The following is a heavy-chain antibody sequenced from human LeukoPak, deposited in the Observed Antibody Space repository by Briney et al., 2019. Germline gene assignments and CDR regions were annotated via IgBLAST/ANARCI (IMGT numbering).Heavy chain of an antibody. CDR1: GFTFSSYA. CDR3: AKDVKGLLSNWFDP. J-gene: IGHJ5*02. CDR2: ISGSGGST. Sequence: PGGSLRLSCAASGFTFSSYAMSWVRQAPGKGLEWVSAISGSGGSTYYADSVKGRFTISRDNSKSTLYLQMNSLRAEDTAVYYCAKDVKGLLSNWFDPWGQGTLVTVSS. V-gene: IGHV3-23*01. D-gene: IGHD2-15*01.